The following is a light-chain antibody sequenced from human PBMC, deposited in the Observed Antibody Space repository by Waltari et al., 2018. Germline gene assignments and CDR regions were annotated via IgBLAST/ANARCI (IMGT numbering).Light chain of an antibody. J-gene: IGKJ4*01. CDR1: QTVNRY. CDR2: DAS. V-gene: IGKV3-11*01. Sequence: VLTQSPPTLSLSSGERATRLCRASQTVNRYLAWYQQKPGKPPRLLIYDASSRATDIPARFSGSGSGTEFTLSISSREAEDSAIYYCQQRSKLPPKLTFGGGTNGEIK. CDR3: QQRSKLPPKLT.